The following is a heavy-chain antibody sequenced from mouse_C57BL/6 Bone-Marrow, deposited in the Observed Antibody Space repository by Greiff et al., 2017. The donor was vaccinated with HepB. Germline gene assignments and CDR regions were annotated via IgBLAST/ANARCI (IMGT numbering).Heavy chain of an antibody. CDR2: IDPSDSYT. CDR3: ARAGGKDWFAY. D-gene: IGHD2-1*01. V-gene: IGHV1-69*01. Sequence: QVQLQQPGAELVMPGASVKLSCKASGYTFTSYWMHWVKQRPGQGLEWIGEIDPSDSYTNYNQKFKGKSTLTVDKSSSTAYMQLSSLTSEDSAVYYCARAGGKDWFAYWGQGTLVTVSA. J-gene: IGHJ3*01. CDR1: GYTFTSYW.